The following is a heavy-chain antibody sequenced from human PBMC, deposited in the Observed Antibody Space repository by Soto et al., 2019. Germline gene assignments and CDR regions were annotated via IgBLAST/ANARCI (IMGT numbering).Heavy chain of an antibody. J-gene: IGHJ6*02. D-gene: IGHD1-26*01. CDR1: GGTFSSYA. CDR3: ARTRIVGATSNYYYGMDV. V-gene: IGHV1-69*01. CDR2: IIPIFGTA. Sequence: QVQLVQSGAEVKKPGSSVKVSCKASGGTFSSYAISWVRQAPGQGLEWMGGIIPIFGTANYAQKFQSRVTITADESTSTAYMELSSLRSEDTAVYYCARTRIVGATSNYYYGMDVWGQGTTVTVSS.